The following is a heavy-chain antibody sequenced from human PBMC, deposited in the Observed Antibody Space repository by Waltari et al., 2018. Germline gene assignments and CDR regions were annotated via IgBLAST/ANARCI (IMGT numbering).Heavy chain of an antibody. CDR2: IYYSGRT. J-gene: IGHJ4*02. D-gene: IGHD3-10*01. CDR3: ARDLMVRGHFDY. CDR1: GGSISSYY. Sequence: QVQLQESGPGLVKPSETLSLTCTVSGGSISSYYWSWIRQTPGKGLEWIGYIYYSGRTNYNPALKSRVTISVDTSKNQFSLKLSSVTAADTAVYYCARDLMVRGHFDYWGQGTLVTVSS. V-gene: IGHV4-59*01.